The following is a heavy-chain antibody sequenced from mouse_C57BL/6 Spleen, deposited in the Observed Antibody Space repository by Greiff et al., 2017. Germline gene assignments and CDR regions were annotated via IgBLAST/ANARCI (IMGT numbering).Heavy chain of an antibody. D-gene: IGHD2-1*01. CDR1: GYSITSGYY. J-gene: IGHJ2*01. Sequence: ESGPGLVKPSQSLSLTCSVTGYSITSGYYWNWIRQFPGNKLEWMGYISYDGSNNYNPSLKNRISITRDTSKNQFFLKLNSVTTEDTATYYCARGWYPDYWGQGTTLTVSS. CDR3: ARGWYPDY. V-gene: IGHV3-6*01. CDR2: ISYDGSN.